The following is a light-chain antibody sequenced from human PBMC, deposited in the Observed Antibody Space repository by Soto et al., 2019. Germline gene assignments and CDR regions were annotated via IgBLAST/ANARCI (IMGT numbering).Light chain of an antibody. V-gene: IGKV3-11*01. CDR1: QSVSSY. CDR3: QQRSNWRHT. Sequence: EIVLTQSPATLSLSPGERATLSCRASQSVSSYLAWYQQKPGQAPRLLIYDASNRATGIPARFSGSGSGTDFTLTISRLEPEEFAVYYCQQRSNWRHTFGGGTKVEIK. J-gene: IGKJ4*01. CDR2: DAS.